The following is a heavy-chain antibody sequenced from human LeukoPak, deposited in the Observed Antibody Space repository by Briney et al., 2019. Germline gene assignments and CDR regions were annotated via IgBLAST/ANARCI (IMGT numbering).Heavy chain of an antibody. CDR2: IHYTGAA. Sequence: SETLSLTCAVYGGSITGYYWSWIRQPPGKGLEWVGEIHYTGAASYNPSLKSRATISIDTSKDQVSLKLSSVTAADTAVYYCARGNILSGYCFDFWGQGALVTVSS. CDR1: GGSITGYY. V-gene: IGHV4-34*01. J-gene: IGHJ4*02. CDR3: ARGNILSGYCFDF. D-gene: IGHD3-9*01.